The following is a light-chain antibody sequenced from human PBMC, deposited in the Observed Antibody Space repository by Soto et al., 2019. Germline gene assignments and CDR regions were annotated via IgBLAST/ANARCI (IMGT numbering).Light chain of an antibody. V-gene: IGKV1-9*01. Sequence: IQLTPSPSSLSASVLDIVTITCRASQDIAIYLAWYQQKPGEAPKLLIYAASTLYGGVPSRFSGSGSGTEFTLTISRLEPEDFAVYYCQKYGNSRGKFGQGTKV. CDR2: AAS. J-gene: IGKJ1*01. CDR3: QKYGNSRGK. CDR1: QDIAIY.